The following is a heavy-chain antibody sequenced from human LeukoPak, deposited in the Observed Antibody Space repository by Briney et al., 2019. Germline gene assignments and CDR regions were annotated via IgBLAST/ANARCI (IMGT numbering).Heavy chain of an antibody. CDR3: SRLSRYYYYMDV. CDR2: TFFSGST. D-gene: IGHD2-2*01. CDR1: AGSITSSSYY. J-gene: IGHJ6*03. V-gene: IGHV4-39*01. Sequence: SETLSLTCPVSAGSITSSSYYCGWIRQPPWKGREWIGSTFFSGSTYYNPALKSRVPIFVDASKNQFSLKLSSVPAADTAVYYCSRLSRYYYYMDVWGKGTTVTVSS.